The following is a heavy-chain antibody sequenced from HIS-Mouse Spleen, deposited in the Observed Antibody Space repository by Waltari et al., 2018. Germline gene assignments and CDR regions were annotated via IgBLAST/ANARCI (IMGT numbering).Heavy chain of an antibody. Sequence: QVQLVESGGGVVQPGRSLRLSCAASGFTFSSYGMHWVRQAPGKGLEWVAVIWYDGSNKYYADSVKGRFTISRDNSKNTLYLQMNSLRAEDTAVYYCAKEYRRYSSSWYDYWGQGTLVTVSS. J-gene: IGHJ4*02. V-gene: IGHV3-33*06. CDR1: GFTFSSYG. D-gene: IGHD6-13*01. CDR3: AKEYRRYSSSWYDY. CDR2: IWYDGSNK.